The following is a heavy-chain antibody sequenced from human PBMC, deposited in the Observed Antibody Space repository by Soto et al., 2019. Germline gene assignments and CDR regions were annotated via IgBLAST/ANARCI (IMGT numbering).Heavy chain of an antibody. CDR2: INSDGSST. CDR1: GFTFSSYW. J-gene: IGHJ6*02. CDR3: TSTRGVINYYYYGMDV. V-gene: IGHV3-74*01. Sequence: GGSLRLSCAASGFTFSSYWMHWVRQAPGKGLVWVSRINSDGSSTSYADSVKGRFTISRDNAKNTLYLQMNSLRAEDTAVYYCTSTRGVINYYYYGMDVWGQGTTVTVSS. D-gene: IGHD3-10*01.